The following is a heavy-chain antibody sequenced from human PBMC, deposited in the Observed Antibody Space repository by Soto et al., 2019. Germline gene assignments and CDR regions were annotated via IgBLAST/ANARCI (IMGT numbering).Heavy chain of an antibody. CDR2: ISLYSDGT. J-gene: IGHJ5*02. V-gene: IGHV1-18*01. Sequence: QVQLVQSGGEVKSPGASVKVSCKTSGYTFSNYGITWVRQAPGQPLEWLGWISLYSDGTNYAQKFQGRVSTTPATATTNAYMELRSLRSDATDVYYCQRVVPGAEDCFGPGGQGTRVTVAA. CDR1: GYTFSNYG. CDR3: QRVVPGAEDCFGP. D-gene: IGHD2-2*01.